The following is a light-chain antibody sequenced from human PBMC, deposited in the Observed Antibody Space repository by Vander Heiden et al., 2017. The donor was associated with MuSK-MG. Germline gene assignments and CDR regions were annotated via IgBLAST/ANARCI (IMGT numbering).Light chain of an antibody. CDR1: EDGRRS. V-gene: IGLV3-21*03. CDR2: DDS. Sequence: SYVLTQPPSGSVAPGKAARNNCGGNEDGRRSVQWYQQKPGQAPVLVVYDDSDRPSGIPERVSGSNAGNTATLTISRVEVGDEADYYCQVWDSTSDVPFGGGTKLTVL. CDR3: QVWDSTSDVP. J-gene: IGLJ2*01.